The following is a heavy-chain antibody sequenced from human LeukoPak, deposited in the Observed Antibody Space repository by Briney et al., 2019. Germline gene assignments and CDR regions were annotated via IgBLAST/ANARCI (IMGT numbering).Heavy chain of an antibody. D-gene: IGHD3-3*01. CDR1: GGTFSSYA. CDR2: IIPIFGTA. V-gene: IGHV1-69*13. J-gene: IGHJ4*02. CDR3: ATENYDFWSGYY. Sequence: SVKVSCTASGGTFSSYAISWVRQAPGQGLEWMGGIIPIFGTANYAQKFQGRVTITADESTSTAYMELSSLRSEDTAVYYCATENYDFWSGYYWGQGTLVTVSS.